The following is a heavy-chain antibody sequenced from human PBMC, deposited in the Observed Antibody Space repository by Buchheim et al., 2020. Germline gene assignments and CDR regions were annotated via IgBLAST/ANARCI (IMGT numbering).Heavy chain of an antibody. V-gene: IGHV3-7*03. CDR3: ARHGNNNFDA. D-gene: IGHD4-23*01. CDR1: GFTFKTEG. CDR2: INVNGSGK. Sequence: EVQLVESGGGLVQPGGSRRLSCVASGFTFKTEGMGWARKAPGKGLEWVATINVNGSGKYYVDLVKGRFTVSRAMAKNSLYLQMSSLRAEDTAIYYCARHGNNNFDAWGRGTL. J-gene: IGHJ4*02.